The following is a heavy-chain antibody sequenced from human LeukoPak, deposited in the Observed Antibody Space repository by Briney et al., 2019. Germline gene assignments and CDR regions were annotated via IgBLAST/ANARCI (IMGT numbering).Heavy chain of an antibody. Sequence: PSETLSLTCTVSDGSISSYYWSWIRQPPGKGLEWIGYIYYSGSTNYNPSLKSRVTISVDTSKNQFSLKLSSVTAADTAVYYCASPSEDSSGWESFDYWGQGTLVTVSS. V-gene: IGHV4-59*01. J-gene: IGHJ4*02. CDR3: ASPSEDSSGWESFDY. CDR2: IYYSGST. CDR1: DGSISSYY. D-gene: IGHD6-19*01.